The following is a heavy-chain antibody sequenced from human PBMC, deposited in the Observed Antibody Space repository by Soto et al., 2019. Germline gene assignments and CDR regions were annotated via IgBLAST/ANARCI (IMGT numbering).Heavy chain of an antibody. J-gene: IGHJ6*02. V-gene: IGHV1-18*01. Sequence: ASVKVSCKASGYTFTSYGISWVRQAPGQGLEWMGWISAYNGNTNYAQKLQGRVTMTTDTSTSTAYMELRSLRSDDTAVYYCARERDSSGWYYYGMDVGGQGTTVTVSS. CDR3: ARERDSSGWYYYGMDV. D-gene: IGHD6-19*01. CDR2: ISAYNGNT. CDR1: GYTFTSYG.